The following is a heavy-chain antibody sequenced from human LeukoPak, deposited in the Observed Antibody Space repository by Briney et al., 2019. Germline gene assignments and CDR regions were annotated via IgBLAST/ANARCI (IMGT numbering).Heavy chain of an antibody. Sequence: PSETLSLTCTVSGYSISSGYYWGWIRQPPGKGLEWVSTFSGSGGNTYYADSVKGRFTISRDNSKNTLYLQMNSLRAEDTAVYYCAKSGLNRFDYWGQGTLVTVSS. D-gene: IGHD2-15*01. CDR1: GYSISSGYY. V-gene: IGHV3-23*01. CDR3: AKSGLNRFDY. J-gene: IGHJ4*02. CDR2: FSGSGGNT.